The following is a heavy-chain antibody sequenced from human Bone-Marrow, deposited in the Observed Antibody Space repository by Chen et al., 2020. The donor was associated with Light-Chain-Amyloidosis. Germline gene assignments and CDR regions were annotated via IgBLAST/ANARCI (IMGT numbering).Heavy chain of an antibody. CDR2: IYPDDSDA. Sequence: GYTFPNYWIGWVRQMPGKGLEWMGVIYPDDSDARYSPSFEGQVTISADKSITTAYLQWRSLKASDTAMYYCARRRYGYNFDYWGQGTLVTVSS. V-gene: IGHV5-51*01. J-gene: IGHJ4*02. CDR3: ARRRYGYNFDY. CDR1: GYTFPNYW. D-gene: IGHD5-12*01.